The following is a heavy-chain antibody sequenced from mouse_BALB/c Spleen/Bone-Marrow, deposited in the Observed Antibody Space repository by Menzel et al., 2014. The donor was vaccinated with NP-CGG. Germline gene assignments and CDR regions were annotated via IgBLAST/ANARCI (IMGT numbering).Heavy chain of an antibody. D-gene: IGHD2-3*01. Sequence: EVHLVESGGGLVKPGGSLKLSCAASGFSFSSYSMSWVRQTPEKRLEWVATISSGGHDTYYPDSVKGRFTISRDNAKNTLYLQMSSLKSEDTAMYYCSKDGGYDHSYYFDYWGQGTTLTVSS. V-gene: IGHV5-6-4*01. CDR3: SKDGGYDHSYYFDY. J-gene: IGHJ2*01. CDR2: ISSGGHDT. CDR1: GFSFSSYS.